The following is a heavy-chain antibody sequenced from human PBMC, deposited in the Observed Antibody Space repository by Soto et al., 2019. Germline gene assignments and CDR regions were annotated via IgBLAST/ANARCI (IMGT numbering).Heavy chain of an antibody. V-gene: IGHV3-23*01. CDR2: IDGSGYNT. D-gene: IGHD3-10*01. CDR1: GFTFNNYA. Sequence: EIQLLESGGGLVQPGGSLRVSCAASGFTFNNYAMSWVRQAPGKRLDWVSSIDGSGYNTYYADSVKGRFTISRDNSKNTLYLQMNSLRAEDTAIYYCAKSSVDYDTSSALWGPGTLVAVSS. CDR3: AKSSVDYDTSSAL. J-gene: IGHJ5*02.